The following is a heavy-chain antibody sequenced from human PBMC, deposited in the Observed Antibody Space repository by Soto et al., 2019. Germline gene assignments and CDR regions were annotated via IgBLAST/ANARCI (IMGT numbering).Heavy chain of an antibody. J-gene: IGHJ6*02. CDR2: ISYDGSIK. CDR1: GVTFRGYG. D-gene: IGHD5-18*01. CDR3: ANSEYSRYKNIDV. V-gene: IGHV3-30*18. Sequence: GGSLRLSCAASGVTFRGYGMHWVRQAPGRGLEWVALISYDGSIKYYADSVRGRFTISRDNSKNTLYLQMNSLRAEDTAVYYCANSEYSRYKNIDVWGQGTTVTVSS.